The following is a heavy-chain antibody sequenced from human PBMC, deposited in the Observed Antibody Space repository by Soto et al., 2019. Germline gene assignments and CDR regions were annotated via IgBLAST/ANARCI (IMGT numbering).Heavy chain of an antibody. CDR1: GFTFSSYA. Sequence: PGGSLRLSCAASGFTFSSYAMSWVRQAPGKGLEWVSVISGSGGSTYYADSVKCRFTISRDNSKNTLYLQMNSLRAEDTAVYYCAKDSRDYGDYFRGQGTLVTVSS. D-gene: IGHD4-17*01. CDR3: AKDSRDYGDYF. V-gene: IGHV3-23*01. J-gene: IGHJ4*02. CDR2: ISGSGGST.